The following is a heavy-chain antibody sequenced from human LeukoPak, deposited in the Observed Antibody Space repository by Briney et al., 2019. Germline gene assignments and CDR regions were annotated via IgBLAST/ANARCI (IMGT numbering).Heavy chain of an antibody. CDR1: GFIFNNYA. D-gene: IGHD6-19*01. CDR3: AKDNRRHYTSGPNPDSLH. J-gene: IGHJ4*02. Sequence: GRSLRLSCAGSGFIFNNYAMHWVRQPPGKGLEWVSGISWNSGSIDYADSVKGRFTISRDNAKNSLYLRMNSLRVEDTAFYYCAKDNRRHYTSGPNPDSLHWGQGALVTVSS. V-gene: IGHV3-9*01. CDR2: ISWNSGSI.